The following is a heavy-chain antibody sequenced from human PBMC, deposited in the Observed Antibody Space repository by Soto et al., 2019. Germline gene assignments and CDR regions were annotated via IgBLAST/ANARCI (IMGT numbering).Heavy chain of an antibody. D-gene: IGHD6-6*01. Sequence: EVRLVESGGGLVKPGESLRLSCAASGFTFRSYSLNWVRQAPGKGLEWVSSISGTSNDIYYADSVKGRFIISRDNARDSLYLQMYSLSAEDTAIYFCATSIAAHLGYYGMDVWGQGTTVTVSS. J-gene: IGHJ6*02. CDR3: ATSIAAHLGYYGMDV. CDR2: ISGTSNDI. V-gene: IGHV3-21*01. CDR1: GFTFRSYS.